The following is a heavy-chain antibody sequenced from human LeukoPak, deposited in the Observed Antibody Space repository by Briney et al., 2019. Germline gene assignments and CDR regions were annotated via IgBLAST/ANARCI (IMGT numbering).Heavy chain of an antibody. V-gene: IGHV3-15*01. D-gene: IGHD3-10*01. CDR2: IKSKTNGGTT. Sequence: GGSLRLSCAASGFTFSNAWMNWVRQAPGKGLEWVGLIKSKTNGGTTDYAAPVKGRFTISRDDSKNTLYLQMNSLKTEDTAVYYCTTEYYYGSGSYYYWGQGTLATVSS. CDR3: TTEYYYGSGSYYY. J-gene: IGHJ4*02. CDR1: GFTFSNAW.